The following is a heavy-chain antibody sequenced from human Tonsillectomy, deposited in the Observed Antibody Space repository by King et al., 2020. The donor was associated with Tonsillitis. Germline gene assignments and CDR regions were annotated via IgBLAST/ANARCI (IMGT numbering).Heavy chain of an antibody. CDR1: GGSISSYY. CDR2: IYYTGST. J-gene: IGHJ4*02. Sequence: QLQLQESGPGLMKPSETLSLTCTVSGGSISSYYWSWIRQPPGKGLEWIGYIYYTGSTNYNPSLKSRVTISVDTSKKQFSLKLSSLTAADTAVYYCAHSSSWPLQFDYWGQETLVTVSS. D-gene: IGHD6-13*01. CDR3: AHSSSWPLQFDY. V-gene: IGHV4-59*01.